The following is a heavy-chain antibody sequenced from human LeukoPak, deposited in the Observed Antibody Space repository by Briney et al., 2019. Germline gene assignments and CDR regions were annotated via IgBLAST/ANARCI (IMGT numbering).Heavy chain of an antibody. CDR2: IWYDGSNK. J-gene: IGHJ3*02. V-gene: IGHV3-33*08. D-gene: IGHD2-2*01. Sequence: GGSLRLSCAGSGFTFSSYAMSWVRQAPGKGLEWVAVIWYDGSNKYYADSVKGRFTISRDNSKNTLYLQMNSLRAEDTAVYYCARETSYCSSTSCHPRSFDIWGQGTMVTVSS. CDR3: ARETSYCSSTSCHPRSFDI. CDR1: GFTFSSYA.